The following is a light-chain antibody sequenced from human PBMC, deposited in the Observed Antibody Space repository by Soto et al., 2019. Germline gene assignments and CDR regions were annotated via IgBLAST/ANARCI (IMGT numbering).Light chain of an antibody. V-gene: IGKV1-5*01. CDR1: QSVSIW. Sequence: DIQMTQSPSTLSASEGDRVTISCRASQSVSIWLAWYQQKPGKAPKLLIYDASSLESGVPSRFSGSGSGTEFTLTISSLQPDDFATYYCQQYNSYRYTFGQGTRLEIK. J-gene: IGKJ5*01. CDR2: DAS. CDR3: QQYNSYRYT.